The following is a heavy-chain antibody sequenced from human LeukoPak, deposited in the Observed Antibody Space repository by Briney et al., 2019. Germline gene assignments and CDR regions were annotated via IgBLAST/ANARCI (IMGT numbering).Heavy chain of an antibody. D-gene: IGHD5-18*01. CDR2: ISGGSVST. CDR3: AKDGLTAMARFDY. Sequence: PGGSLRLSCAASGFTFSNYAMNWVRQAPGKGLEWVSAISGGSVSTYYADSVKGRFTISRDNSKNTLYLQMNSLRAEDTAVYYCAKDGLTAMARFDYWGQGTLVTVSS. V-gene: IGHV3-23*01. CDR1: GFTFSNYA. J-gene: IGHJ4*02.